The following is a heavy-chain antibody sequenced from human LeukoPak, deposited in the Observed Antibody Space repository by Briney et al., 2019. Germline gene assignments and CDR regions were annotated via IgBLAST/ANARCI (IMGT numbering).Heavy chain of an antibody. Sequence: GGSLRLSCVASGFTFSSYAIHWVRQAPGKGLEWVAVISYDGSNKYYVDSVKGRFTISRDNSKNTLHLQMNSLRAEDTAVYYCAKGENYYDSSGYWTYFDYWGQGTLVTVSS. V-gene: IGHV3-30*04. D-gene: IGHD3-22*01. CDR1: GFTFSSYA. J-gene: IGHJ4*02. CDR2: ISYDGSNK. CDR3: AKGENYYDSSGYWTYFDY.